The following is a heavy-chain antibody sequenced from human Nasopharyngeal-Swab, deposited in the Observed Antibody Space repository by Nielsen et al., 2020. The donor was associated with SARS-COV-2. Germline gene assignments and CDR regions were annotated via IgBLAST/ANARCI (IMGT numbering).Heavy chain of an antibody. Sequence: SETLSLTCSVSGGSINIHYWSWIRQPPGKGLEWIGYIHSSGHAMYNPSLRSRATISIDTSKNHFSLTLSSVTAADTAVYYCARHPPLSGFDYWDQGTLVTVPS. CDR1: GGSINIHY. CDR2: IHSSGHA. D-gene: IGHD3-9*01. CDR3: ARHPPLSGFDY. J-gene: IGHJ4*02. V-gene: IGHV4-59*08.